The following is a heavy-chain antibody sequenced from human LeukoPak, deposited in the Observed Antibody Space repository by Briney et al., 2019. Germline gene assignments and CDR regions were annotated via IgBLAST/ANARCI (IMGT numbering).Heavy chain of an antibody. V-gene: IGHV5-51*01. D-gene: IGHD3-10*01. J-gene: IGHJ3*02. CDR2: IYPGDSDT. CDR1: GYSFTSYW. CDR3: ASWGSGSYYNFDAFDI. Sequence: GESLKISCKGSGYSFTSYWIGWVRQMPGKGLEWMGIIYPGDSDTRYSPSFQGQVTISADKSISTAYLQWSSLKASDTAMYYCASWGSGSYYNFDAFDIWGQGTMVTASS.